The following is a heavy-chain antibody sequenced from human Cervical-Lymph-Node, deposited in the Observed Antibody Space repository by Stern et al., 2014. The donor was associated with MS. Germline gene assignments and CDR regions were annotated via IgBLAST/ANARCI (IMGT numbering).Heavy chain of an antibody. V-gene: IGHV1-2*06. CDR2: LNPNSDDP. CDR3: AREATRIVVGIDY. D-gene: IGHD3-22*01. CDR1: GYTFTAFF. J-gene: IGHJ4*02. Sequence: VQLVESGTKMQKPGASVKVSCKASGYTFTAFFIHWVRQVPGQGLEWMGRLNPNSDDPTYAQNFQDRVTLITDTSVSAAYLELSRLTSADTAVYYCAREATRIVVGIDYWGQGTQVTVSS.